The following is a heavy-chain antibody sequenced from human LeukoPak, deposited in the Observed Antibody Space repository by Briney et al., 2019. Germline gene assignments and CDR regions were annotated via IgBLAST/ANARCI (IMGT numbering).Heavy chain of an antibody. D-gene: IGHD6-6*01. Sequence: GGSLRLSCAASGFTFSSYGMHWVRRAPGKELEWVSAISGSGGSTYYADSVKGRFTISRDNSKNTLYLQMNSLRAEDTAVYYCAKVSPKYSALPRYMDVWGKGTTVTVSS. V-gene: IGHV3-23*01. CDR2: ISGSGGST. J-gene: IGHJ6*03. CDR3: AKVSPKYSALPRYMDV. CDR1: GFTFSSYG.